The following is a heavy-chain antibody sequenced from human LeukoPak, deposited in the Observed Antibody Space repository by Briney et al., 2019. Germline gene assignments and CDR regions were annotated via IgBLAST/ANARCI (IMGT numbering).Heavy chain of an antibody. V-gene: IGHV5-51*01. Sequence: GESLKISCKGSGYNFATYWIGWVRQMPGKGLEWMGIIYPGDSNTKYSPSFQGQVTMSADKSISTAYLQWSSLKASDTAMYYCARRIGGPTLVADWFDPWGQGTLVTVSS. D-gene: IGHD2-15*01. CDR1: GYNFATYW. CDR2: IYPGDSNT. CDR3: ARRIGGPTLVADWFDP. J-gene: IGHJ5*02.